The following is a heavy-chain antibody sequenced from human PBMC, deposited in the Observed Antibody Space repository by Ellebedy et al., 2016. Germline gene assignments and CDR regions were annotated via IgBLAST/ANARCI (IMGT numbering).Heavy chain of an antibody. Sequence: GESLKISXVASGFTFRNFFMSWVRQAPGGGLEWISTISGDGDTTFSADSVKGRFTISRDNSRDTLYLQMNSLRAEDTAVYYCAPRAIAAPKWGQGTLVTVSS. D-gene: IGHD6-6*01. V-gene: IGHV3-23*01. CDR3: APRAIAAPK. J-gene: IGHJ4*02. CDR1: GFTFRNFF. CDR2: ISGDGDTT.